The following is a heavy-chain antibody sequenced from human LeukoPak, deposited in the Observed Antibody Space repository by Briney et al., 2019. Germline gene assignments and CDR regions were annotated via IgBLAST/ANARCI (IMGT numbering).Heavy chain of an antibody. D-gene: IGHD7-27*01. CDR3: TTGPLGIDY. V-gene: IGHV3-15*01. J-gene: IGHJ4*02. CDR2: IKSKTDGGTT. Sequence: GGSLRLSCAASGFSLSAYWMSWVRQASGKGLEWVGRIKSKTDGGTTDYAAPVKGRFTISRDDSKNTLYLQMNSLKTEDTAVYYCTTGPLGIDYWGQGTLVTVSS. CDR1: GFSLSAYW.